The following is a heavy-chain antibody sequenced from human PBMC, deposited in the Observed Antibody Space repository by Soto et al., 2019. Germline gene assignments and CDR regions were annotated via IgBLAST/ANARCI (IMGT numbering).Heavy chain of an antibody. CDR3: ARKRGYYYYMDV. CDR1: GGSFSGYY. Sequence: SETLSLTCAVYGGSFSGYYWSWIRQPPGKGLEWIGEINHSGSTNYNPSLKSRVTMTRNTSISTAYMELSSLRSEDTAVYYCARKRGYYYYMDVWGKGTTVTVSS. D-gene: IGHD3-16*01. J-gene: IGHJ6*03. CDR2: INHSGST. V-gene: IGHV4-34*10.